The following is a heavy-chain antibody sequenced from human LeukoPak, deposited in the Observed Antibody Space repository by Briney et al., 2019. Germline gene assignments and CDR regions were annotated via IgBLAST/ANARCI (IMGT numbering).Heavy chain of an antibody. CDR2: ISSGSSTI. CDR1: GFIFSTHS. D-gene: IGHD3-10*01. V-gene: IGHV3-48*02. Sequence: GWSLRLSCAASGFIFSTHSMNWVRQAPGKGLEWVSYISSGSSTIYYADSVKGRFTISRDNAKNSLCLQMNSLRDEDTAVYYCARDNYYGSGNWGQGTLVTVSS. J-gene: IGHJ4*02. CDR3: ARDNYYGSGN.